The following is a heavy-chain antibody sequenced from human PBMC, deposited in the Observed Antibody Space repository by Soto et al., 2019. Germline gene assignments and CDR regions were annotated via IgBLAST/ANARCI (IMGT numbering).Heavy chain of an antibody. J-gene: IGHJ4*02. V-gene: IGHV3-7*01. CDR1: GFTFSNYF. Sequence: GGSLSLSCAASGFTFSNYFMSWVRQVPGKGLEWVANIKQDGGEKYYVDSGKGRFTISRDNAKNSLYLQMNSLRAEDTAVYYCARGYCTTTTCYVYPDYWGQGTLVTVSS. CDR2: IKQDGGEK. D-gene: IGHD2-2*01. CDR3: ARGYCTTTTCYVYPDY.